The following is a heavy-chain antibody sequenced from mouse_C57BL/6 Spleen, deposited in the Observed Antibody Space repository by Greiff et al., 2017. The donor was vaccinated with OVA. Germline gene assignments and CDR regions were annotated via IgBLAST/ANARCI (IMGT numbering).Heavy chain of an antibody. Sequence: VQLQQSGPELVTPGASVKISCKASGYAFSSPWMNWVKQRPGKGLEWIGRIYPGDGDTNYNGKFKGKATLTADKSSSTAYMQLSSLTSEDSAVYVCARLFTTVVANYAMDYWGQGTSVTVAS. V-gene: IGHV1-82*01. CDR2: IYPGDGDT. CDR1: GYAFSSPW. D-gene: IGHD1-1*01. J-gene: IGHJ4*01. CDR3: ARLFTTVVANYAMDY.